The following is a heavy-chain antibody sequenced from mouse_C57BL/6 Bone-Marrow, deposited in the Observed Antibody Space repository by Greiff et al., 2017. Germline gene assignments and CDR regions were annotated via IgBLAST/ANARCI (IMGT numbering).Heavy chain of an antibody. Sequence: QVQLQQPGAELVRPGSSVKLSCKASGYTFTSYWMDWVKQRPGQGLEWIGNIYPSDSETHYNQKFKDKATLTVDKSSSTAYMQLSSLTSEDSAVYYCARPGLGDYDGDYYAMDYWGQGTSVTVSS. CDR1: GYTFTSYW. D-gene: IGHD2-4*01. CDR2: IYPSDSET. J-gene: IGHJ4*01. V-gene: IGHV1-61*01. CDR3: ARPGLGDYDGDYYAMDY.